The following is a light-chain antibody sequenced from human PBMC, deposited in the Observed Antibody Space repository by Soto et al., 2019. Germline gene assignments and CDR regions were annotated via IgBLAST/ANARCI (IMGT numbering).Light chain of an antibody. V-gene: IGKV3-15*01. Sequence: EIVMTQSPATLSVSPGERVTLSCRASQSVSSNLAWYQQKPGQAPRLLIYGSSTGATGIPARFSGSGSGTDFTLTIRRLEPEDFAVYYCQQYGSSYPWTFGQGTKVDIK. CDR3: QQYGSSYPWT. CDR1: QSVSSN. CDR2: GSS. J-gene: IGKJ1*01.